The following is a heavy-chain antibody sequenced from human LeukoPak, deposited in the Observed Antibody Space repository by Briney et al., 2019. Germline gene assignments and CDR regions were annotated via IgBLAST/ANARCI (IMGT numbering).Heavy chain of an antibody. J-gene: IGHJ5*02. V-gene: IGHV4-39*01. CDR1: GGSVISSSYN. Sequence: PSETLSLTCTVSGGSVISSSYNWGWIRQPPGKGLEWIGNINFSGNTHYNASLKSRVTISVDTSKNQFSLKLSPVTAADTAVYYCARHKKSIVDTDMGPWGQGTLVTVSS. CDR3: ARHKKSIVDTDMGP. D-gene: IGHD5-18*01. CDR2: INFSGNT.